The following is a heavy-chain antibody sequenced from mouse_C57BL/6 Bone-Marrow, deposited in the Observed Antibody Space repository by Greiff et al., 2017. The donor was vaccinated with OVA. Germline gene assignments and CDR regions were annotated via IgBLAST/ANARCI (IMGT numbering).Heavy chain of an antibody. CDR1: GFNIKDDY. V-gene: IGHV14-4*01. J-gene: IGHJ4*01. CDR3: TTKDYYGSSYYAMDY. CDR2: IDPDNGDT. D-gene: IGHD1-1*01. Sequence: VQLQQSGAELVRPGASVKLSCTASGFNIKDDYMHWVKQRPEQGLEWIGWIDPDNGDTEYASKFQGKATITADTSSNTAYLQRSSLTSEDTAVYYCTTKDYYGSSYYAMDYWGQGTSVTVSS.